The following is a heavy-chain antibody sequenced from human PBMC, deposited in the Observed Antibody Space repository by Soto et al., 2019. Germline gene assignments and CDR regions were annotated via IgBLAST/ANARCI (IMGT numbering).Heavy chain of an antibody. CDR3: ARDLWGYCGTDCYPLDV. CDR1: GCSISGYY. V-gene: IGHV4-59*01. J-gene: IGHJ6*02. D-gene: IGHD2-21*02. CDR2: MYNTGST. Sequence: ETLSLTCTVSGCSISGYYWSWIRQPPGKGLEWIGYMYNTGSTVYNPSFKSRVTISVDTSKNQFSLKLNSVTAADTAVYYCARDLWGYCGTDCYPLDVWGQGTTVTVSS.